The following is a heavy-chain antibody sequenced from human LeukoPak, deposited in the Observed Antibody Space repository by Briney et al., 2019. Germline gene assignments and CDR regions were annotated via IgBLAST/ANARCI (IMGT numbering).Heavy chain of an antibody. J-gene: IGHJ4*02. CDR3: ARGRKYYFDY. CDR2: IYSGGST. CDR1: GFTFSSYS. V-gene: IGHV3-66*01. Sequence: GGSLRLSCAASGFTFSSYSMNWVRQAPGKGLEWVSLIYSGGSTYYADSVKGRFTISRDNSKLQMNSLRAEDTAVYYCARGRKYYFDYWGQGTLVTVSS.